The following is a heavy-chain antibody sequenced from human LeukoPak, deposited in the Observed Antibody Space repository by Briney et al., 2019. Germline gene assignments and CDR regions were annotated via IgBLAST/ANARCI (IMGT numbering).Heavy chain of an antibody. CDR1: GFTFSSYS. CDR2: ISTDDNYI. D-gene: IGHD2-8*02. Sequence: GGSLRLSCAASGFTFSSYSMNWVRQAPGKGLEWVSSISTDDNYIYYADSVKGRFTISRDNAENSLYLQMNSLRVEDTGVYYCAREYWYRFDPWGQGTLVTVSS. V-gene: IGHV3-21*01. CDR3: AREYWYRFDP. J-gene: IGHJ5*02.